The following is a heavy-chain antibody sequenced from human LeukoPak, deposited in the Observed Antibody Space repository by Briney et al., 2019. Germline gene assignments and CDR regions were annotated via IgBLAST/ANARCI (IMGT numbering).Heavy chain of an antibody. CDR3: ARVYCSSTSCHGDWFDP. CDR2: VNTNTGNP. V-gene: IGHV7-4-1*02. D-gene: IGHD2-2*01. Sequence: AAVKVSCKASGYTFTNCAMNWVRQPPAQGLEWVGWVNTNTGNPTYAQGFTGRFVFSLDTSVSTASLQISSLKAEDTAAYYCARVYCSSTSCHGDWFDPWGQRTLVTVSS. J-gene: IGHJ5*02. CDR1: GYTFTNCA.